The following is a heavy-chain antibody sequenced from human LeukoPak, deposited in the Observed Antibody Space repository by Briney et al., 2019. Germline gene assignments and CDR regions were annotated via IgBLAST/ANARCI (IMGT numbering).Heavy chain of an antibody. CDR1: GFKFSSYG. V-gene: IGHV3-33*01. Sequence: GGSLRLSCAASGFKFSSYGMHWVRQGPGKGLEWVAVIWYDGSNKYYADSVKGRFTISRDNSKNTLYLQMNSLRAEDTAVYYCARETTVTTPLDYWGQGTLVTVSS. CDR2: IWYDGSNK. D-gene: IGHD4-17*01. J-gene: IGHJ4*02. CDR3: ARETTVTTPLDY.